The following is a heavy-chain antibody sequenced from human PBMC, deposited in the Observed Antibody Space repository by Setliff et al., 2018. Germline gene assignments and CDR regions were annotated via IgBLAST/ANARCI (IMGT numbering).Heavy chain of an antibody. CDR1: GYSFAKYW. D-gene: IGHD3-10*01. J-gene: IGHJ4*02. CDR3: AKDIYGSGSYAVGGYFDY. CDR2: IYPGDSDT. Sequence: PGESLKISCRGSGYSFAKYWIGWVRQMPGKGLEWMGIIYPGDSDTRYSPSFQGQVTISVDKSISTAYLQWSSLKASDTAMYYCAKDIYGSGSYAVGGYFDYWGQGTQVTVFS. V-gene: IGHV5-51*01.